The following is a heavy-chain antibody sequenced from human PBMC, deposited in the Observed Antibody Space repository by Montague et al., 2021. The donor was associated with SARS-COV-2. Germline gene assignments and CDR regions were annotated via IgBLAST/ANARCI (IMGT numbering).Heavy chain of an antibody. D-gene: IGHD3-9*01. CDR2: TYYSGST. CDR1: GGSISSSSYY. CDR3: ATYYDILTGYYIDAFDI. V-gene: IGHV4-39*01. Sequence: SETLSLTCTVSGGSISSSSYYWGWIRQPPGKGLEWIGSTYYSGSTYYNPSLKSRVTISVDTSKNQFPLKLSSVTAADTAVYYCATYYDILTGYYIDAFDIWGQGTMVTVSS. J-gene: IGHJ3*02.